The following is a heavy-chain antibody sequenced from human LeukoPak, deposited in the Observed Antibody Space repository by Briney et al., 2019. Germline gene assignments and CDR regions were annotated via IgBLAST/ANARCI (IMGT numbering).Heavy chain of an antibody. CDR3: ARARSGSFLYFDY. V-gene: IGHV4-59*01. D-gene: IGHD1-26*01. J-gene: IGHJ4*02. CDR1: GGSISSDY. CDR2: IYYSGST. Sequence: SETLSLTCTVSGGSISSDYWSWIRQPPGRGLEWIGYIYYSGSTNYNPSLKSRVTMSVDTSKNQFSLKLTSVAAADTAVYYCARARSGSFLYFDYWGQGTLVTVSS.